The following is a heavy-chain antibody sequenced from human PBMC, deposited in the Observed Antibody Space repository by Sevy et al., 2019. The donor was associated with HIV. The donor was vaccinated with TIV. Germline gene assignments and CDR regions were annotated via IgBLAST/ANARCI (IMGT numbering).Heavy chain of an antibody. J-gene: IGHJ6*02. V-gene: IGHV3-73*01. D-gene: IGHD3-22*01. CDR3: VSLLYYYEEYNAMDV. CDR1: GFTFSGSA. CDR2: IRSKASSYAA. Sequence: GGYLRLSCAASGFTFSGSAMHWVRQASGKGLEWIGRIRSKASSYAAVYAASVKGRFTISRDDSKNTAYLQMNSLKIEDTAVYYCVSLLYYYEEYNAMDVWGQGTTVTVSS.